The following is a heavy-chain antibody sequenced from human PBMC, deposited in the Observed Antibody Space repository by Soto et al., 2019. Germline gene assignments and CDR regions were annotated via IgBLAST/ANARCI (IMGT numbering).Heavy chain of an antibody. V-gene: IGHV3-48*02. Sequence: GGSLRLSCAASGFTFSTYSMNWVRQAPGKGLEWVSYISYTSSTIYYADSVKGRFTISRDNARNSLFLQMNSLRDEDTAVYYCARDNGLAGSFDPWGQGTLVTVSS. CDR1: GFTFSTYS. D-gene: IGHD2-21*01. CDR2: ISYTSSTI. J-gene: IGHJ5*02. CDR3: ARDNGLAGSFDP.